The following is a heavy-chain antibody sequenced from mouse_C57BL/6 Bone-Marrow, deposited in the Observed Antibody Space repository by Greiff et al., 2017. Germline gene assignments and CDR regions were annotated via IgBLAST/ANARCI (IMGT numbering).Heavy chain of an antibody. V-gene: IGHV1-54*01. CDR2: INPGSGGP. J-gene: IGHJ3*01. CDR3: ARSNSRDSWFAY. CDR1: GYAFTNYL. Sequence: QVQLQQSGAELVRPGTSVKVSCKASGYAFTNYLIEWVKQRPGQGLEWIGVINPGSGGPNYNEKFKGKATLTADKSSSTAYMQLSSLTSEDSAVCFCARSNSRDSWFAYWGQGTLVTVSA. D-gene: IGHD3-3*01.